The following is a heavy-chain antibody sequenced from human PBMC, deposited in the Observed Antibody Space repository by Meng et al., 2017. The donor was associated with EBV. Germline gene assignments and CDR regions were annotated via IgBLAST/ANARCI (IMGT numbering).Heavy chain of an antibody. J-gene: IGHJ4*02. V-gene: IGHV1-3*01. Sequence: QVQLVKSGGDVQKPGAPAKVSCKASGYTFTSYAMHWVRQAPGQRLEWMGWINAGNGNTKYSQKFQGRVTITRDTSASTAYMELSSLRSEDTAVYYCARSGATIFGVVIPTYYFDYWGQGTLVTVSS. CDR1: GYTFTSYA. D-gene: IGHD3-3*01. CDR2: INAGNGNT. CDR3: ARSGATIFGVVIPTYYFDY.